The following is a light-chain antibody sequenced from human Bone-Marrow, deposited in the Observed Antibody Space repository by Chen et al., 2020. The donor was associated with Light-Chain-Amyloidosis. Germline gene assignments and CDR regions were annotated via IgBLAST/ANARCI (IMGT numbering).Light chain of an antibody. V-gene: IGLV3-21*02. J-gene: IGLJ3*02. CDR1: NIGSTS. CDR2: DDS. CDR3: QVWDRSSDRPV. Sequence: SYVLTQPSSVSVAPGQTATLACGGNNIGSTSVHWYQQTPGQAPLLVVYDDSDRPSGIPERLSGSTSGNTATLASSRVEAGDEAEYYCQVWDRSSDRPVFGGGTKLTVL.